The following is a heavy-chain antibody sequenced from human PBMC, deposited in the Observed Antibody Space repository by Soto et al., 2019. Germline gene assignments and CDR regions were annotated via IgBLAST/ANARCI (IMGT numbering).Heavy chain of an antibody. Sequence: GGSLRLSCGASRFTAWMSWVHQAPGKGLEWVGRIKSKADGETMDYAAPVQGRFTISRDDSKDMVYLEMNSLKIEDTAVYSCGDLDGSFFGIDFWGLGTTVTVSS. CDR1: RFTAW. CDR2: IKSKADGETM. D-gene: IGHD3-10*01. J-gene: IGHJ6*02. CDR3: GDLDGSFFGIDF. V-gene: IGHV3-15*01.